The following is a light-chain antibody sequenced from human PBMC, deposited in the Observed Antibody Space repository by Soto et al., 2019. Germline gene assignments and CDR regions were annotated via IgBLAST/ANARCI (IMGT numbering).Light chain of an antibody. J-gene: IGLJ1*01. CDR3: TTYAGMSNFCV. CDR1: SVDVGGYND. V-gene: IGLV2-8*01. CDR2: DVS. Sequence: QSALTQPPSASGSPGQSVTISCTGTSVDVGGYNDVSWYQQHPGKAPQLISYDVSERPSGVPDRFSGSKSGNTASLTVSGLQAEDEADYYCTTYAGMSNFCVFGTGTKLTVL.